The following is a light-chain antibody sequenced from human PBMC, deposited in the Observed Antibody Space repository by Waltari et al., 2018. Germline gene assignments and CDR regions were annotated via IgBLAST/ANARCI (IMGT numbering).Light chain of an antibody. V-gene: IGKV1-39*01. CDR1: QRINTY. CDR3: QQTSNTPHT. J-gene: IGKJ2*01. Sequence: DIQMTQFQSSLSASIVDQVPITCRAIQRINTYLNCYQHRIGKAPRLVIYGATHLQSGVPSRFTGSASGTDFTLSIVNLQPEDFATYYCQQTSNTPHTFGQGT. CDR2: GAT.